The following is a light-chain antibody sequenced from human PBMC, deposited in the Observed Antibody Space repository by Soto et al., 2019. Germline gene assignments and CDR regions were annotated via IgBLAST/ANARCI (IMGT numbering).Light chain of an antibody. CDR2: EAS. Sequence: EIVLTQSPGTLSLSPGERATLSCRASQSVSSTYLAWYQQKPGQAPRLLIYEASSRATGIPDRFNGSGSGTDFTLTISRLETEDFAVYYCQQYGSSPITFGQGTRLEIK. CDR1: QSVSSTY. V-gene: IGKV3-20*01. J-gene: IGKJ5*01. CDR3: QQYGSSPIT.